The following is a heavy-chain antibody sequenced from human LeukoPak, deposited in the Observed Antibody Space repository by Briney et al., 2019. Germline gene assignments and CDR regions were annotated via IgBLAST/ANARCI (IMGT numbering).Heavy chain of an antibody. CDR3: ATGGILYTSSWYS. CDR2: MNPNSGNA. CDR1: GYIFTSYD. J-gene: IGHJ4*02. Sequence: ASVKVSCKGSGYIFTSYDINWVRQATGQGLEWMGWMNPNSGNAGFAQKFQGRVIMTRNTSISTAYMELSSLRSEDTAVYYCATGGILYTSSWYSWGQGTLVTVSS. D-gene: IGHD6-13*01. V-gene: IGHV1-8*01.